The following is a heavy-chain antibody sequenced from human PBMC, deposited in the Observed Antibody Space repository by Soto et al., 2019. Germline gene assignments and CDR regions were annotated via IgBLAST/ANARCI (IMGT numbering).Heavy chain of an antibody. CDR2: IIPIFGTA. D-gene: IGHD2-2*01. CDR1: GGTFSSYA. Sequence: QVQLVQSGAEVKKPGSSVKVSCKASGGTFSSYAISWVRQAPGQGLERMGGIIPIFGTANYAQKFQGRVTITADESTSTAYMELSSLRSEDTAVYYCAREVVVVPAATLYYYYGMDVWGQGTTVTVSS. J-gene: IGHJ6*02. CDR3: AREVVVVPAATLYYYYGMDV. V-gene: IGHV1-69*01.